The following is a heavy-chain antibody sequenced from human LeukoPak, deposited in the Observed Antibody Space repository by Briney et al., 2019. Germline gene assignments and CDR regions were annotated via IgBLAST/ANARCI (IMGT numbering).Heavy chain of an antibody. J-gene: IGHJ3*02. CDR3: ARDGISTVTTERSDAFDI. CDR1: GGSISSGDYY. V-gene: IGHV4-30-4*01. D-gene: IGHD4-17*01. Sequence: SETLSLTCTVSGGSISSGDYYWSWIRQPPGKGLEWIGYIYYSGSTYYNPSLKCRVTISVDTSKNQFSLKLSSVTAADTAVYYCARDGISTVTTERSDAFDIWGQGTMVTVSS. CDR2: IYYSGST.